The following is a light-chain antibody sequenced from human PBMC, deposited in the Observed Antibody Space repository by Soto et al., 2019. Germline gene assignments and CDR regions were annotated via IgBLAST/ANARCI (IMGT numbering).Light chain of an antibody. CDR1: QSVSSSY. J-gene: IGKJ2*01. V-gene: IGKV3-20*01. CDR2: GAS. CDR3: QQYSSSLYT. Sequence: EIVLTQSPGTLSLSPGERATLSCRASQSVSSSYLAWYQQKPGQAPRLLIYGASSRATGIPDRFSGRGSGTDFTLTISRLEPEDFAVYYCQQYSSSLYTFGQGTKLEIK.